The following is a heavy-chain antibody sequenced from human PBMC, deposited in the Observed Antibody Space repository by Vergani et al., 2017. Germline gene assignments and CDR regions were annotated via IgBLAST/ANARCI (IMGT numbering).Heavy chain of an antibody. CDR1: GFTFSSYA. CDR3: VKDVGGYCSSTSCYRGPLDV. Sequence: EVQLVESGGGLVQPGGSLRLSCSASGFTFSSYAMHWVRQAPGKGLEYVSAISSNGGSTYYADSVKGRFTISRDNSKNTLYLQMSSLRAEDTAVYYCVKDVGGYCSSTSCYRGPLDVWGQGTTVTVSS. CDR2: ISSNGGST. D-gene: IGHD2-2*01. V-gene: IGHV3-64D*06. J-gene: IGHJ6*02.